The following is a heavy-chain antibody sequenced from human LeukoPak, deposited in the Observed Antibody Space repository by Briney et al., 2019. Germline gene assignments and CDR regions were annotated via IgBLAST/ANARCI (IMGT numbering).Heavy chain of an antibody. CDR2: IIPIFGTA. D-gene: IGHD2-2*01. Sequence: SVKVSCKASGGTFSSYAISWVRQAPGQGLEWMGGIIPIFGTANYAQKFQGRVTITADESTSTAYMELSSLRSEDTAVYYCARAYCSSTSCYKRSAFDIWGQGTMVTVSS. J-gene: IGHJ3*02. CDR3: ARAYCSSTSCYKRSAFDI. CDR1: GGTFSSYA. V-gene: IGHV1-69*13.